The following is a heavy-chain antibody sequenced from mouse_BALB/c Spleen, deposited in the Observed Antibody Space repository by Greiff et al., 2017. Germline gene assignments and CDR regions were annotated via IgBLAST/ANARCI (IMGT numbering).Heavy chain of an antibody. V-gene: IGHV14-4*02. D-gene: IGHD1-1*01. J-gene: IGHJ3*01. CDR3: NAYHCGSSSKFAY. CDR2: IDPENGDT. CDR1: GFNIKDYY. Sequence: VQLQQSGAELVRSGASVKLSCTASGFNIKDYYMHWVKQRPEQGLEWIGWIDPENGDTEYAPKFQGKATMTADTSSNTAYLQLSSLTSEDTAVYYCNAYHCGSSSKFAYWGQGTLVTVSA.